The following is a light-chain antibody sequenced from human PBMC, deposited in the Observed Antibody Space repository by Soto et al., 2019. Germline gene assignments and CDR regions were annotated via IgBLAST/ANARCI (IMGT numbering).Light chain of an antibody. V-gene: IGKV3-20*01. CDR3: EQYGSSSWT. Sequence: EIVLTQSPGTLSLSPGERATLSCRASQSVSSSYLAWYQQKPGQAPRLLIYGASSRATGIPDRFSGSGSGTDFTLTICSLEPEDFAVYYCEQYGSSSWTFGQGTKVEIK. J-gene: IGKJ1*01. CDR2: GAS. CDR1: QSVSSSY.